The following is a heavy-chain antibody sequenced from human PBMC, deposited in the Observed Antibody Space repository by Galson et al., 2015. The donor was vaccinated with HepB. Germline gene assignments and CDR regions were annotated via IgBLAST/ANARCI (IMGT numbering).Heavy chain of an antibody. CDR2: ISDSGGNT. CDR1: GFTFSSYA. CDR3: AKDPHAYGGNSVPEYFQH. D-gene: IGHD4-23*01. J-gene: IGHJ1*01. V-gene: IGHV3-23*01. Sequence: SLRLSCAASGFTFSSYAMNWVRQVPGKGLEWVSSISDSGGNTYYADSVKGRFTISRDNSKNTLYLQMNSLRAEDTAVYYCAKDPHAYGGNSVPEYFQHWGQGTLVTVSS.